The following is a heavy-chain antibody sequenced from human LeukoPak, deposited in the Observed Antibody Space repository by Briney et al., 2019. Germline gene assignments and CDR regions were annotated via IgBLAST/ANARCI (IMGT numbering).Heavy chain of an antibody. CDR2: IYYTGSV. Sequence: SETLSLTCTVSGAPISTAGYYWTWIRQTPGEGLEWIGYIYYTGSVDYNPSLKSRLSISLDTSKNQFSLKLNSVTAADTAVYYCARDHSYYFGSETSTLDVWGQGTAVTVS. V-gene: IGHV4-30-4*01. CDR3: ARDHSYYFGSETSTLDV. D-gene: IGHD3-10*01. CDR1: GAPISTAGYY. J-gene: IGHJ6*02.